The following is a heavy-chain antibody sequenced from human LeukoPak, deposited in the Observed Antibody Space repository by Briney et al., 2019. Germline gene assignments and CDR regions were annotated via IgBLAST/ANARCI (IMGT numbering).Heavy chain of an antibody. Sequence: PSETLSLTCAVYGGSFSGYYWSWTRQPPGKGLEWIGEISHSGSTNYNPSLKSRVTISVDTSKNQFSLKLSSVTAADTAVYYCARGEYYFDYWGQGTLVTVSS. J-gene: IGHJ4*02. CDR1: GGSFSGYY. D-gene: IGHD3-10*01. V-gene: IGHV4-34*01. CDR3: ARGEYYFDY. CDR2: ISHSGST.